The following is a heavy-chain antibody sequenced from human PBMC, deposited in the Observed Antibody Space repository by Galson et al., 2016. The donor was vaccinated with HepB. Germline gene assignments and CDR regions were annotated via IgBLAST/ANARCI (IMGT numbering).Heavy chain of an antibody. CDR1: GFTFSTYN. J-gene: IGHJ4*02. CDR2: ISSSSSSL. V-gene: IGHV3-48*02. D-gene: IGHD1-26*01. Sequence: SLRLSCAASGFTFSTYNMNWVRQAPGKGLEWVSYISSSSSSLYYADSVKGRFTISRDNAKNSLYLQMSSLRDEDSAIYYCARDLTRMVGANGFWGRGTLVSVSS. CDR3: ARDLTRMVGANGF.